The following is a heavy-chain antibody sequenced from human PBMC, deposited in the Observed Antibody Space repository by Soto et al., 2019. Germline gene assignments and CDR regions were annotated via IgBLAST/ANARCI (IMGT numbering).Heavy chain of an antibody. Sequence: LRLSCAASGFTFDDYAMHWVRQAPGKGLEWVSGISWNSGSIGYADSVKGRFTISRDNAKNSLYLQMNSLRAEDTALYYCAKGGGIAVAGTLSYYYYGMDVWGQGTTVTVSS. CDR2: ISWNSGSI. D-gene: IGHD6-19*01. CDR3: AKGGGIAVAGTLSYYYYGMDV. J-gene: IGHJ6*02. V-gene: IGHV3-9*01. CDR1: GFTFDDYA.